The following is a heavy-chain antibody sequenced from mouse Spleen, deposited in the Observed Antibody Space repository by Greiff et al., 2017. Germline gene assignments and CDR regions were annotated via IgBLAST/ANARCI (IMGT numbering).Heavy chain of an antibody. CDR1: GYTFTSYW. Sequence: VQLQQPGAELVMPGASVKLSCKASGYTFTSYWMHWVKQRPGQGLEWIGEIDPSDSYTNYNQKFKGKATLTVDKSSSTAYMQLSSLTSEDSAVYYCARRSHYYGSSDYWGQGTTLTVSS. CDR2: IDPSDSYT. CDR3: ARRSHYYGSSDY. J-gene: IGHJ2*01. D-gene: IGHD1-1*01. V-gene: IGHV1-69*01.